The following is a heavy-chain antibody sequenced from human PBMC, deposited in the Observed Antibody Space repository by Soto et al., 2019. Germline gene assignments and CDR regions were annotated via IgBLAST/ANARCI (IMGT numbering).Heavy chain of an antibody. D-gene: IGHD2-2*01. CDR2: ISYDGINN. V-gene: IGHV3-30-3*01. CDR1: GFTFSSYA. CDR3: ARARALYCSSTSCYLDY. Sequence: QVPLVESGGGVAQPGMSLRLSCAASGFTFSSYAMHWVRQAQGMGLEWGEVISYDGINNYYADSVKGRFTISRDKSKNTLYRQMNSLRAEDTAVYYCARARALYCSSTSCYLDYWGQGTPVPVSS. J-gene: IGHJ4*02.